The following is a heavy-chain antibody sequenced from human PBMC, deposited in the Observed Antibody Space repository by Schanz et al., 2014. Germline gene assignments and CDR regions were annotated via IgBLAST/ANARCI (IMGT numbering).Heavy chain of an antibody. CDR1: GFTFSSYA. D-gene: IGHD3-16*01. CDR3: ARDPFGRLGDSGSAFDI. CDR2: VSHDGFTK. J-gene: IGHJ3*02. V-gene: IGHV3-30*04. Sequence: VQLVESGGGLVQPGGSLRLSCAVSGFTFSSYAMSWVRQAPGKGLEWVSIVSHDGFTKHYADSVRGRFTLSRDNSKNTVYLQMNSLRAEDTAVYYCARDPFGRLGDSGSAFDIWGQGTMVTVSS.